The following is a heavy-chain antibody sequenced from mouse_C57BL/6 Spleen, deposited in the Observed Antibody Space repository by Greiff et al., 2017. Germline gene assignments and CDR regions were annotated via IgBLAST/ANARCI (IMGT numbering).Heavy chain of an antibody. Sequence: QVQLQQPGAELVKPGASVKLSCKASGYTFTSYWMQWVKQRPGQGLEWIGEIDPSDSYTNYNQKFKGKATLTVDTSASTAYMQLSSLTSEDSAVYYCARDSSGYFDDWGQGTTLTVSS. CDR3: ARDSSGYFDD. CDR2: IDPSDSYT. V-gene: IGHV1-50*01. D-gene: IGHD3-2*02. CDR1: GYTFTSYW. J-gene: IGHJ2*01.